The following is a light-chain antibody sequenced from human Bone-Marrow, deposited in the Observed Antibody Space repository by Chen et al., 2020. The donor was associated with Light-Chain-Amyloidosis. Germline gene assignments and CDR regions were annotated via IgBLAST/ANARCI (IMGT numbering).Light chain of an antibody. V-gene: IGLV6-57*01. CDR2: EDD. CDR1: SGSIATNY. CDR3: QSYQGSSQGV. Sequence: NFMLTQPHSVSESPGKTVIISCTRSSGSIATNYVQWYQQRPGSSPTTVIYEDDQRPSGVPARFSGSIDRSSNSASRTISGLKTEVEADYYCQSYQGSSQGVFGGGTKLTVL. J-gene: IGLJ3*02.